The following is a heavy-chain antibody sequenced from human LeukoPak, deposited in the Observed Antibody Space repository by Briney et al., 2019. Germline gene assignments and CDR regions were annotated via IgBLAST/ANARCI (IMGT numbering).Heavy chain of an antibody. V-gene: IGHV3-23*01. CDR2: IDTSGGST. CDR3: AKTRGNWYYFDY. CDR1: GFTFSSYA. Sequence: GGSLRLSCAASGFTFSSYAMSWVRQAPGKGLEWVSAIDTSGGSTYYADSVKGRFTISRDNSKNTLYLQMNSLRAEDTAVYYCAKTRGNWYYFDYWGQGTLVTVSS. J-gene: IGHJ4*02. D-gene: IGHD1-1*01.